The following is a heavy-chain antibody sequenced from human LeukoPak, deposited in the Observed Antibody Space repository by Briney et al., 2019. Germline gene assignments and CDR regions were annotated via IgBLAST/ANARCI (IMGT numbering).Heavy chain of an antibody. CDR1: GFTFSSYA. J-gene: IGHJ4*02. Sequence: GGSRRLSCAASGFTFSSYAMSWVRQAPGKGLEWVSAISGSGGSTNYADSVKGRFTISRDNSKNTLYLQMNSLRAEDTAVFYCAKTGVGYCTGGSCSAADYWGQGPLVTVSS. D-gene: IGHD2-15*01. CDR2: ISGSGGST. CDR3: AKTGVGYCTGGSCSAADY. V-gene: IGHV3-23*01.